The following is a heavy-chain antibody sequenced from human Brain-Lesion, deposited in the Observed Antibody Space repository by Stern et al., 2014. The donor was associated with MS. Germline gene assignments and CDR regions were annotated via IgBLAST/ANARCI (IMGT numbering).Heavy chain of an antibody. J-gene: IGHJ4*02. D-gene: IGHD4-17*01. Sequence: QLQLQESGPGLVKPSQTLSLTCTVSGGPISSHSYYWSWIRQPAGKGLEWIGRIYASGNTNYNPSLKRRVSIPVDTSKNQLPLRLSSGTASDTAVYYCARDYGDLEFDLWGQGTLVTVSS. V-gene: IGHV4-61*02. CDR2: IYASGNT. CDR3: ARDYGDLEFDL. CDR1: GGPISSHSYY.